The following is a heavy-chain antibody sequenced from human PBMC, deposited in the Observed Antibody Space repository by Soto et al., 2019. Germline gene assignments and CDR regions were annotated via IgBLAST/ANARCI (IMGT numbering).Heavy chain of an antibody. CDR2: IKSKTDGGTT. CDR3: TTGPFSGYDHIDY. D-gene: IGHD5-12*01. J-gene: IGHJ4*02. Sequence: GGSLRLSCAASGFTFSNAWMSWVRQAPGKGLEWVGRIKSKTDGGTTDYAAPVKGRFTISRDDSKNTLYLQMNSLKTKDTAVYYCTTGPFSGYDHIDYWGQGTLVTVSS. CDR1: GFTFSNAW. V-gene: IGHV3-15*01.